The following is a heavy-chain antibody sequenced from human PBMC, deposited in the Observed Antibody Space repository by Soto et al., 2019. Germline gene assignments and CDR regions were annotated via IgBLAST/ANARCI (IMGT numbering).Heavy chain of an antibody. CDR3: AKKVVGKGPAVNGWFDP. CDR2: ISGSGGST. Sequence: QSGGSLRLSCAASGFTFSSYAMSWVRQAPGKGLEWVSAISGSGGSTYYADSVKGRFTISRDNSKNTLYLQMNSLIAEDTAVYYCAKKVVGKGPAVNGWFDPWGQGTLVTVSS. D-gene: IGHD2-2*01. V-gene: IGHV3-23*01. CDR1: GFTFSSYA. J-gene: IGHJ5*01.